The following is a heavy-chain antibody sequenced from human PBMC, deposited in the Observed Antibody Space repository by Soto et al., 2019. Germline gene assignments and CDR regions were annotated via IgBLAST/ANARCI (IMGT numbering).Heavy chain of an antibody. CDR1: GYTFTSSN. V-gene: IGHV1-46*01. CDR2: IYARGGST. CDR3: FRGGFDDYEKEGRY. J-gene: IGHJ4*02. Sequence: QVQLVQSGAEVRKPGASVKVSCKASGYTFTSSNIHWVRQAPGQGLEWMAIIYARGGSTTYAQNLQGRVTVTRDTSTSTVYMELSSLRSDDTATYFCFRGGFDDYEKEGRYWGQGTLVTVSS. D-gene: IGHD5-12*01.